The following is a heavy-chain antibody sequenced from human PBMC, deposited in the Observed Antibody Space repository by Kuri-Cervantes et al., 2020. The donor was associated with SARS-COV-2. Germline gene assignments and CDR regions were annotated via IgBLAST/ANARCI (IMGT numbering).Heavy chain of an antibody. CDR3: ARHRGYSGYDYFDS. CDR1: GFTFSSYS. CDR2: IYHSGST. Sequence: ESLKISCAASGFTFSSYSMNWVRQAPGKGLEWIGSIYHSGSTYYNPSLKSRVTISVDTSKNQFSLTLSSVTAADTAVYYCARHRGYSGYDYFDSWGQGTLVTVSS. D-gene: IGHD5-12*01. V-gene: IGHV4-38-2*01. J-gene: IGHJ4*02.